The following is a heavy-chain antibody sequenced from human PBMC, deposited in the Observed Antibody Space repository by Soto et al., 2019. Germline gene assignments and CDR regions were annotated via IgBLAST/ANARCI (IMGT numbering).Heavy chain of an antibody. D-gene: IGHD3-3*01. CDR3: ARDRNFWSGYNGFDP. CDR1: GYTFTGYY. Sequence: QVQLVQSGAEVKKPGASVKVSCKASGYTFTGYYMHWVRQAPGQGLEWMGWINPNSGGTNYAQKFQGWVTMTRDTSISTASKELSRLRSDDTAVYYCARDRNFWSGYNGFDPWGQGTLVTVSS. V-gene: IGHV1-2*04. J-gene: IGHJ5*02. CDR2: INPNSGGT.